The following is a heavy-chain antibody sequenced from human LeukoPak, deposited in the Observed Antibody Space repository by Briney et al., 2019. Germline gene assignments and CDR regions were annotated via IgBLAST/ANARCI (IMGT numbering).Heavy chain of an antibody. D-gene: IGHD4-17*01. Sequence: ASVKVSCKASGGTFSSYAISWVRQAPGQGLDWMGRIIPIFGTANYAQKFQGRVTITTDESTSTAYMELSSLRSEDTAVYYCARTDYGDYGRPFDYWGQGTLVTVSS. CDR3: ARTDYGDYGRPFDY. CDR1: GGTFSSYA. CDR2: IIPIFGTA. J-gene: IGHJ4*01. V-gene: IGHV1-69*05.